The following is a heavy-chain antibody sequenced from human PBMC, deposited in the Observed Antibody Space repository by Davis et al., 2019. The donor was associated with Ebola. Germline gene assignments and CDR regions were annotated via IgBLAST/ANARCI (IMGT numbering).Heavy chain of an antibody. V-gene: IGHV3-23*01. CDR3: AKDGWRYCSGGSCLYYFDY. CDR2: ISGSGGST. Sequence: PGGSLRLSCAASGFTFSSYAMSWVRQAPGKGLEWVSAISGSGGSTYYADSVKGRFTISRDNSKNTLYLQMNSLRAEDTAVYYCAKDGWRYCSGGSCLYYFDYWGQGTLVTVSS. J-gene: IGHJ4*02. D-gene: IGHD2-15*01. CDR1: GFTFSSYA.